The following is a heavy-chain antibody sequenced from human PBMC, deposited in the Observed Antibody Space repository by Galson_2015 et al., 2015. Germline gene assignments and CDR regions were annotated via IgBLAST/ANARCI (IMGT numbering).Heavy chain of an antibody. CDR3: ARRIAVAGTGYYGMDV. CDR2: IYPGDSDT. D-gene: IGHD6-19*01. V-gene: IGHV5-51*01. Sequence: QSGAEVKKPGESLKISCKGSGYRFTSYWIGWVRQMPGKGLEWVGIIYPGDSDTRYSPSFQGQVTISADKSISTAYLQWSSLKASDTAMYYCARRIAVAGTGYYGMDVWGQGTTVTVSS. J-gene: IGHJ6*02. CDR1: GYRFTSYW.